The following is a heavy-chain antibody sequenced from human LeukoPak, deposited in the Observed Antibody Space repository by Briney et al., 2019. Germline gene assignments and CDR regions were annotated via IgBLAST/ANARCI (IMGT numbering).Heavy chain of an antibody. CDR2: ISYDGSNK. Sequence: GGSLRLFCAASGFTFSSYGMHWVRQAPGKGLEWVAVISYDGSNKYYADSVKGRFTISRDNSKNTLYLQMNSLRAEDTAVYYCAKRGYCSSTSCYGRRAFDIWGQGTMVTVSS. J-gene: IGHJ3*02. CDR1: GFTFSSYG. D-gene: IGHD2-2*01. CDR3: AKRGYCSSTSCYGRRAFDI. V-gene: IGHV3-30*18.